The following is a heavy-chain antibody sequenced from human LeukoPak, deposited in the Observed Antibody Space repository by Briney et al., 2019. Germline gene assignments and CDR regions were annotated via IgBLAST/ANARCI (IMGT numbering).Heavy chain of an antibody. V-gene: IGHV3-30*03. D-gene: IGHD2-15*01. CDR3: AREVRLEYCSGGSCYSFWYYYGMDV. Sequence: GGSLRLSCAASGFTFSSYGMHWVRQAPGKGLEWVAVISYDGSNKYYVDSVKGRFTISRDNAKNSLYLQMNSLRAEDTAVYYCAREVRLEYCSGGSCYSFWYYYGMDVWGQGTTVTVSS. CDR2: ISYDGSNK. CDR1: GFTFSSYG. J-gene: IGHJ6*02.